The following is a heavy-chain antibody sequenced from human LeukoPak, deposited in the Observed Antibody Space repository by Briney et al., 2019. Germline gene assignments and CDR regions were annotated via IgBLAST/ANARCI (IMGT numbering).Heavy chain of an antibody. CDR3: ARDGRSSYCSGGSCPHWFDP. CDR2: IYYSGST. Sequence: SETLPLTCTVSGGSISSGDYYWSWIRQPPGKGLEWIGYIYYSGSTYYNPSLKSRVTISVDTSKNQFSLKLSSVTAADTAVYYCARDGRSSYCSGGSCPHWFDPWGQGTLVTVSS. J-gene: IGHJ5*02. V-gene: IGHV4-30-4*01. D-gene: IGHD2-15*01. CDR1: GGSISSGDYY.